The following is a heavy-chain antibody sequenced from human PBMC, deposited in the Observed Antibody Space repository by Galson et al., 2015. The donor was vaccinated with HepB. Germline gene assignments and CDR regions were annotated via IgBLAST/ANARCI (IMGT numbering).Heavy chain of an antibody. CDR3: ASSSMTTVTGDAFDI. CDR1: GFTFSSYG. D-gene: IGHD4-17*01. V-gene: IGHV3-33*08. J-gene: IGHJ3*02. Sequence: SLRLSCAASGFTFSSYGMHWVRQAPGEGLEWVAVIWYDGSNKYYADSVKGRFTISRDNSKNTLYLQMNSLRAEDTAVYYCASSSMTTVTGDAFDIWGQGTMVTVSS. CDR2: IWYDGSNK.